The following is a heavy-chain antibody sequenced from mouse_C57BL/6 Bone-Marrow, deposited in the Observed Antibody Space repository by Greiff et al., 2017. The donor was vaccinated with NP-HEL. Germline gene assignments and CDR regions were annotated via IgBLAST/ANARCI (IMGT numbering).Heavy chain of an antibody. V-gene: IGHV5-6*01. Sequence: EVKLVESGRDLVKPGGSLKLSCAASGFTFSSYGMSWVRQTPDKRLEWVATISSGGSYTYYPDSVKGRFTISRDNAKNTLYLQMSSLKSEDTAMYYCASPYDYDVAWFAYWGQGTLVTVSA. J-gene: IGHJ3*01. CDR1: GFTFSSYG. CDR3: ASPYDYDVAWFAY. CDR2: ISSGGSYT. D-gene: IGHD2-4*01.